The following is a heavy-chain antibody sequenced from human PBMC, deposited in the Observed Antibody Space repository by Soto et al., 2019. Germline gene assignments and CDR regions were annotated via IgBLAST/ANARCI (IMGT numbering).Heavy chain of an antibody. J-gene: IGHJ6*02. V-gene: IGHV1-69*06. D-gene: IGHD2-15*01. CDR3: ARDSRDIVVVVAARHYYYYYGMYV. CDR2: IIPIFGTA. CDR1: GGTFSSYA. Sequence: QVQLVQSGAEVKKPGSSVKVSCKASGGTFSSYAISWVRQAPGQGLEWMGGIIPIFGTANSAQKFQGRVTITADKSMSTAYMELSSLSAEDTAVYYCARDSRDIVVVVAARHYYYYYGMYVWGQGTTVTVSS.